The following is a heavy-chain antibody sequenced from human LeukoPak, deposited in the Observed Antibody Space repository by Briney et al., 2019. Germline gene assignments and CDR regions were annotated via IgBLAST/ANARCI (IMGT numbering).Heavy chain of an antibody. Sequence: PSGTLSLTCTVSGDSISGYYWSWIRQPPGKGLEWIGNIYHSGSTNYSPSLKSRVTISVDTSKNQFSLKLSSVTAADTAVYYCARSYSGIPYYFDYWGQGTLVTVSS. CDR2: IYHSGST. CDR1: GDSISGYY. CDR3: ARSYSGIPYYFDY. D-gene: IGHD1-26*01. J-gene: IGHJ4*02. V-gene: IGHV4-59*01.